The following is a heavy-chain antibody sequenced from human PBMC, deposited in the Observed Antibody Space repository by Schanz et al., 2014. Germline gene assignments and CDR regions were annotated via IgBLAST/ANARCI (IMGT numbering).Heavy chain of an antibody. CDR1: GFTFSSYA. CDR2: ISGSGATT. D-gene: IGHD4-17*01. V-gene: IGHV3-23*01. Sequence: SYAASGFTFSSYAMSWVRQAPGKVLEWVSVISGSGATTYYADSVKGRFTISRDNPMNTVYFQMCSLRGEDTTVYFCAIPWTTVPPRIPVFWGPG. J-gene: IGHJ2*01. CDR3: AIPWTTVPPRIPVF.